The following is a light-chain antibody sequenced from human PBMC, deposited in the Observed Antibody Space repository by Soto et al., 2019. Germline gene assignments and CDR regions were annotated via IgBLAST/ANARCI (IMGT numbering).Light chain of an antibody. CDR1: QSISSW. J-gene: IGKJ1*01. V-gene: IGKV1-5*03. Sequence: DIQMTQSPSTLSASVGDRVTITCRASQSISSWLAWYQQKPGKAPKLLIYQASSLQSGVPSRFSGSGSGTEYTLTDIRLQPDDFSTYYCQEYDNYHWTFGQGTKVEIK. CDR3: QEYDNYHWT. CDR2: QAS.